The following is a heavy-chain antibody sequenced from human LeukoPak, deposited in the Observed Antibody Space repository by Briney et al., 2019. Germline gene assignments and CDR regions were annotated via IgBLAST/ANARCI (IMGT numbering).Heavy chain of an antibody. CDR3: ARVPVIRFGVVLVYYMDV. CDR1: GFTFDDYA. J-gene: IGHJ6*03. Sequence: GGSLRLSCAASGFTFDDYAMHWVRQAPGKGLEWVSGISWNSGSIGYADSVKGRFTISRDNAKNSLYLQMNSLRAEDTALYYCARVPVIRFGVVLVYYMDVWGKGTTVTVSS. D-gene: IGHD3-3*01. CDR2: ISWNSGSI. V-gene: IGHV3-9*01.